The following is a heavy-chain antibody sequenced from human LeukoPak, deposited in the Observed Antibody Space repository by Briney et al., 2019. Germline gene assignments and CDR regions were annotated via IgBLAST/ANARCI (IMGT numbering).Heavy chain of an antibody. D-gene: IGHD3-22*01. CDR3: AKYSLDYYDSSGYYNEFDY. CDR1: GFTFSSYA. V-gene: IGHV3-30*04. J-gene: IGHJ4*02. CDR2: ISYDGSNK. Sequence: GGSLRLSCAASGFTFSSYAMHWVRQAPGKGLEWVAVISYDGSNKYYADSVKGRFTISRDNSKNTLYLQMDSLRAEDTAVYYCAKYSLDYYDSSGYYNEFDYWGQGTLVTVSS.